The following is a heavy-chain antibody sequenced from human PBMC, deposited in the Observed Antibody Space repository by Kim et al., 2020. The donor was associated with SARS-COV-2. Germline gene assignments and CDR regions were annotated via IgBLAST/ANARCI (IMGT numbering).Heavy chain of an antibody. J-gene: IGHJ4*01. Sequence: GESLRLSCAASGFNFGDWGMSWVRHKPGRGLEWICGITWEGEKTGYVDAVRGRFTISRDVAQRSLYLQMDSLRAEDTAIYFCARDNVYDKSGFHGLLFD. CDR2: ITWEGEKT. CDR1: GFNFGDWG. D-gene: IGHD6-25*01. V-gene: IGHV3-20*04. CDR3: ARDNVYDKSGFHGLLFD.